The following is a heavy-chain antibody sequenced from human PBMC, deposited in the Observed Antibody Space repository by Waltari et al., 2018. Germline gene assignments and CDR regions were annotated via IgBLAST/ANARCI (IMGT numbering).Heavy chain of an antibody. J-gene: IGHJ5*02. V-gene: IGHV4-59*01. Sequence: VQLQESGPSLLKPSETLSLICTVSGGSISGFYLSWVRQPPGKGLDWIGYIYYTGSTNFNPSLKSRVTMSVDTSKNQFSLKLSSVTAADTAFYYCARGGGGDWEWFDPWGQGTLVTVSS. CDR3: ARGGGGDWEWFDP. CDR2: IYYTGST. CDR1: GGSISGFY. D-gene: IGHD2-21*02.